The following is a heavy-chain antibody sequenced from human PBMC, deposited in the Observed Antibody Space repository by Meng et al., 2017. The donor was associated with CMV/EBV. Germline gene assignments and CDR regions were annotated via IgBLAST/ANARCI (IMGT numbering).Heavy chain of an antibody. CDR3: ARVEMATSIRDHYGMDV. CDR2: IIPIFGTA. D-gene: IGHD5-24*01. CDR1: AGTFNSYA. Sequence: SVKVSCKASAGTFNSYAISGVRQAPRRGLEWMGGIIPIFGTANYAQKFQCRVTITTDESTSTAYMELSSLRSEDTAVYYCARVEMATSIRDHYGMDVWGQGTTVTVSS. V-gene: IGHV1-69*05. J-gene: IGHJ6*02.